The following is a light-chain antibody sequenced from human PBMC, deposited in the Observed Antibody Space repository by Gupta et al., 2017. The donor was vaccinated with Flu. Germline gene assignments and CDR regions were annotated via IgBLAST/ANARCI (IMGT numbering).Light chain of an antibody. CDR1: QSIRSY. V-gene: IGKV1-39*01. Sequence: SSLYASVGDRVTITCRASQSIRSYLNWYKQKPGKAPKLLIYAASSWQSGVPSRFSGSGSGKDFTLTISSRQPEDFATYYCQQSDSNPALTFGGGTKVEIK. CDR2: AAS. CDR3: QQSDSNPALT. J-gene: IGKJ4*01.